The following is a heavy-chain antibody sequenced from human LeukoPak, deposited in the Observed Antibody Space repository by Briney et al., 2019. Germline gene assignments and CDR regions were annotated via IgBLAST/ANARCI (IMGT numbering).Heavy chain of an antibody. D-gene: IGHD6-6*01. CDR3: ARGPLVLGDYYYGMDV. V-gene: IGHV4-61*02. Sequence: PSQTLSLTCTVSGGSISSGSYYWSWIRQPAGKGLEWIGRIYTSGSTNYNPSLKSRVTISVDTSKNQFSLKLSSVTAADTAVYCCARGPLVLGDYYYGMDVWGQGTTVTVSS. CDR2: IYTSGST. CDR1: GGSISSGSYY. J-gene: IGHJ6*02.